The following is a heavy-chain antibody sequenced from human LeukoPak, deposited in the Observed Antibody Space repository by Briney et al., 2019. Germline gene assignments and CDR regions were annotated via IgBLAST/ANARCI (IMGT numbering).Heavy chain of an antibody. D-gene: IGHD3-22*01. V-gene: IGHV4-34*01. CDR3: ARGKPYYYDSSGYSLDY. CDR1: GVSFSGYY. Sequence: SETLSLTCAVYGVSFSGYYWSWIRQPPGKGLEWIGEINHSGSTNYNPSLKSRVTISVDTSKNQFSLKLSSVTAADTAVYYCARGKPYYYDSSGYSLDYWGQGTLVTVSS. CDR2: INHSGST. J-gene: IGHJ4*02.